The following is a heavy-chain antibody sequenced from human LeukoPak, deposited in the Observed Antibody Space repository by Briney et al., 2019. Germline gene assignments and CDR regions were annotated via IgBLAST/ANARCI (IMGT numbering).Heavy chain of an antibody. V-gene: IGHV3-30*18. J-gene: IGHJ4*02. CDR3: AKDGGTNFDY. Sequence: PGGSLRLSCAASGFTFSSYGMHWVRQAPGKGLEWVAVISYDGSNKYYADSVKGRFTISRDNSKNTLYLQMNSLRAEDTAVYYCAKDGGTNFDYWGQGTLVTVSS. CDR1: GFTFSSYG. D-gene: IGHD1-7*01. CDR2: ISYDGSNK.